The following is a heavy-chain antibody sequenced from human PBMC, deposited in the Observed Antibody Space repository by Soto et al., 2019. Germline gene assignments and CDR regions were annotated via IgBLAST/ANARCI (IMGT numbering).Heavy chain of an antibody. J-gene: IGHJ2*01. CDR1: GFTFSSYA. CDR3: ASKAAAGTWYFDL. Sequence: GGSLRLSCAASGFTFSSYATSWVRQAPGKGLEWVSAISGSGGSTYYADSVKGRFTISRDNSKNTLYLQMNSLRAEDTAVYYCASKAAAGTWYFDLWGRGTLVTVSS. CDR2: ISGSGGST. D-gene: IGHD6-13*01. V-gene: IGHV3-23*01.